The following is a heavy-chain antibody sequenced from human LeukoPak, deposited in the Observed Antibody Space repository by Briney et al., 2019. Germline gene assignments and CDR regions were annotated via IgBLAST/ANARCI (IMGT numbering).Heavy chain of an antibody. CDR2: INPNSGGT. CDR3: ARYLTGYCSSTSCYMEGFDP. Sequence: ASVKVSCKASGYTFTGYYMHWVRQAPGQGLEWMGWINPNSGGTNYAQNFQGRVTMTSDTSARTVYMELSSLRSEDTAIYYCARYLTGYCSSTSCYMEGFDPWGQGTLVTVSS. V-gene: IGHV1-2*02. J-gene: IGHJ5*02. CDR1: GYTFTGYY. D-gene: IGHD2-2*02.